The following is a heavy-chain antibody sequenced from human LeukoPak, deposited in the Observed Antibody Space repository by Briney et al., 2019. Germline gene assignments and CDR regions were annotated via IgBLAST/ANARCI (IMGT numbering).Heavy chain of an antibody. J-gene: IGHJ4*02. V-gene: IGHV3-23*01. CDR1: GFTFSSYA. CDR2: ISGSGGST. Sequence: GGSLTLSCAASGFTFSSYAMSWVRQAPGKGLEWVSAISGSGGSTYYADSVKGRFTISRDNSKNTLYLQMNSLRAEDTAVYYCAKSPQAVLRFLEWLSSYYFDYWGQGTLVTASS. D-gene: IGHD3-3*01. CDR3: AKSPQAVLRFLEWLSSYYFDY.